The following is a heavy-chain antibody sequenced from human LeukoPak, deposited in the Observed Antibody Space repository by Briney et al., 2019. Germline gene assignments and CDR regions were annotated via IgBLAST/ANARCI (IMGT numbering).Heavy chain of an antibody. J-gene: IGHJ4*02. D-gene: IGHD3-10*01. V-gene: IGHV3-9*01. Sequence: GGSLRLSCAASGFTFADYAIHWVRHAPTKGLEWVSSINWNSYSIGYADSVKGRFTISRDNAKNSLFLQMNSLRADDTALYYCVKDFFPYYGSGSYFHYWGQGTLVTVSS. CDR2: INWNSYSI. CDR1: GFTFADYA. CDR3: VKDFFPYYGSGSYFHY.